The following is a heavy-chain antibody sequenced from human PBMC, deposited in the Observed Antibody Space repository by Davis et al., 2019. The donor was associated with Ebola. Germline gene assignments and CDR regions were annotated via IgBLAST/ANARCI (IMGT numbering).Heavy chain of an antibody. CDR2: ISYDGSNK. CDR1: GFTFSSYG. V-gene: IGHV3-30*18. D-gene: IGHD4-11*01. J-gene: IGHJ5*02. Sequence: GESLKISCAASGFTFSSYGMHWVRQAPGKGLEWVAVISYDGSNKYYADSVKGRFTISRDNSKNTLYLQMNSLRAEDTAVYYCAKEVGLHQIRGWFDPWGQGTLVTVSS. CDR3: AKEVGLHQIRGWFDP.